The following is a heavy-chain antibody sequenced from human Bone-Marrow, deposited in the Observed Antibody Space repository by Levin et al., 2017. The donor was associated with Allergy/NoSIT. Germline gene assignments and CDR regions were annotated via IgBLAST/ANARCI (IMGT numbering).Heavy chain of an antibody. Sequence: GESLKISCKASGYTFINSDINWVRQARGQGLEWMGWINPASGNSGNAQKFQGRLTMTTDTSKSTAHLELSSLRSEDTAVYFCVRELRGDDDFWGQGTLVTVSA. CDR3: VRELRGDDDF. CDR2: INPASGNS. D-gene: IGHD4-17*01. V-gene: IGHV1-8*01. CDR1: GYTFINSD. J-gene: IGHJ4*02.